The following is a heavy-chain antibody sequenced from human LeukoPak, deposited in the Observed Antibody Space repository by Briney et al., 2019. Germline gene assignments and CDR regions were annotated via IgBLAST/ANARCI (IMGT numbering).Heavy chain of an antibody. CDR2: IKTKTDGGTT. J-gene: IGHJ4*02. V-gene: IGHV3-15*01. Sequence: GGSLRLSCAASGFSISNAYMSWVRQAPGKGLEWISRIKTKTDGGTTDYAAPVKGRFSISRDDSRNTVYLQMHSLRTEDTAVYYCASHYSDYWGQGALVTVSS. CDR1: GFSISNAY. CDR3: ASHYSDY.